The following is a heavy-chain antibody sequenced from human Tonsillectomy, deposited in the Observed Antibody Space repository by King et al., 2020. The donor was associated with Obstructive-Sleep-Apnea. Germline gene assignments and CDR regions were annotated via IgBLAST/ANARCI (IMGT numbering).Heavy chain of an antibody. J-gene: IGHJ4*02. CDR3: ARDGLWHKGLVDY. D-gene: IGHD4/OR15-4a*01. CDR1: GYTFTSYY. CDR2: INPSGCST. Sequence: VQLVESGADVKKPGASVKVSCKASGYTFTSYYMHWVRQAPGQGLELMVIINPSGCSTSYAQKFQGRVTMTRDTSTSTVYMALSSLRSEDTAVYYCARDGLWHKGLVDYWGQGTLVTVSS. V-gene: IGHV1-46*01.